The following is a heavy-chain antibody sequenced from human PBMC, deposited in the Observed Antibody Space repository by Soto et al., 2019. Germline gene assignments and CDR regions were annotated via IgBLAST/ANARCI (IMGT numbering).Heavy chain of an antibody. J-gene: IGHJ6*02. V-gene: IGHV1-69*01. CDR3: ARDLVGAAEHCGLDV. D-gene: IGHD1-26*01. Sequence: QVQLVQSGAEVKKPWSSMKVSCKASGGTFSSFAITWVRQAPGQGLEWMGGSIPIFGTANYAQKFQGRVTITADESTSTAYMELSRLRYDDTAVYYCARDLVGAAEHCGLDVWVQGTTVTVSS. CDR1: GGTFSSFA. CDR2: SIPIFGTA.